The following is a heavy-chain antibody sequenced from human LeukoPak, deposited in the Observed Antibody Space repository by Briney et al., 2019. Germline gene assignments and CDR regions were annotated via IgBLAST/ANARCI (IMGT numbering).Heavy chain of an antibody. D-gene: IGHD2-2*01. Sequence: SETLSLTCTVSGGSISSYYWSWIRQPPGKGLEWIGYIYYSGSTNYNPSLKSRVTISVDTSKNQFSLKLSSVTAADTAVYYCTRDEIVVVPAAISGASRYYYYYYGMDVWGQGTTVTVSS. CDR1: GGSISSYY. V-gene: IGHV4-59*01. J-gene: IGHJ6*02. CDR2: IYYSGST. CDR3: TRDEIVVVPAAISGASRYYYYYYGMDV.